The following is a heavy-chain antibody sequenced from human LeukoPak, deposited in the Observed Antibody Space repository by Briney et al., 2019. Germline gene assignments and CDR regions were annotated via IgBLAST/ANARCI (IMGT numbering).Heavy chain of an antibody. CDR1: GGSISSYY. D-gene: IGHD1-26*01. CDR3: ARQVGATFLDY. J-gene: IGHJ4*02. V-gene: IGHV4-59*08. CDR2: IYYSGST. Sequence: SETLSLTCTVSGGSISSYYWSWIRQPPGKGLEWIGYIYYSGSTNYNPSLKSRVTISVDTSKNQFSLKLSSVTAADTAVYYCARQVGATFLDYWVQGTLVTVSS.